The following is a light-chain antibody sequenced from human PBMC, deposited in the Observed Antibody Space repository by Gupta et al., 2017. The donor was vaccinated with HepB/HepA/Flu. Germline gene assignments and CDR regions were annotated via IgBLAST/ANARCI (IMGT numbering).Light chain of an antibody. V-gene: IGKV3-15*01. Sequence: EIVMTQSPATLSVSPGERATLSCRASQSVSSTIAWYQQKPGQAPRLLIYGASTRATGIPARFSGSGSGTEFTLTISSRQSEDFAVYYCQQYNNGPPSWTFGQGTKVEIK. J-gene: IGKJ1*01. CDR3: QQYNNGPPSWT. CDR1: QSVSST. CDR2: GAS.